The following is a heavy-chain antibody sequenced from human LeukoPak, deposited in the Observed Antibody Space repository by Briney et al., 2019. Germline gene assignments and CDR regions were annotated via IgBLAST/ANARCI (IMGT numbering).Heavy chain of an antibody. CDR3: ARVGIESWFDP. V-gene: IGHV4-38-2*02. J-gene: IGHJ5*02. CDR1: GYSISSGHY. Sequence: SETLSLTCTVSGYSISSGHYWGWIRQPPGKGLEWIGSIYHSGSTYYNPSLKSRVTISVDTSKNQFSLKLSSVTAADTAVYYCARVGIESWFDPWGQGTLVTVSS. D-gene: IGHD1-14*01. CDR2: IYHSGST.